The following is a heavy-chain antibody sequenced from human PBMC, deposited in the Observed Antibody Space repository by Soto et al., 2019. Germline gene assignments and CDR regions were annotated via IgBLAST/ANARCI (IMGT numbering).Heavy chain of an antibody. CDR1: GDSISSGSAY. CDR2: FYYSGNT. V-gene: IGHV4-39*07. J-gene: IGHJ6*02. Sequence: SETLSLTCTVSGDSISSGSAYWGWVRQPPGKGLEWIGSFYYSGNTHYNPSLKSRATISVDTSKNQFSLKLSSVTAADTAVYYCARVPGPWGQGTTVTVSS. CDR3: ARVPGP.